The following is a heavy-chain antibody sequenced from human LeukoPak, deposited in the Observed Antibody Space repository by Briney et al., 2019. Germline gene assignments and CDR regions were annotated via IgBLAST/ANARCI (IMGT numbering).Heavy chain of an antibody. V-gene: IGHV3-20*04. D-gene: IGHD1-26*01. CDR2: INWNGGNI. CDR1: GFSVINTY. J-gene: IGHJ4*02. Sequence: GGSLRLSCETSGFSVINTYMSWVRQAPGKGLEWVSGINWNGGNIGYADSVKGRFTISRDNANNSLYLQMNSLRAEDTAFYYCASGGIYYGAAFDFWGQGTLVTVSS. CDR3: ASGGIYYGAAFDF.